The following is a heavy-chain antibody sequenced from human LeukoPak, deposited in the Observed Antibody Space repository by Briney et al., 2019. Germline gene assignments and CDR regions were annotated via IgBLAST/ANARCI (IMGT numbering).Heavy chain of an antibody. CDR1: GYTFTTTY. J-gene: IGHJ4*02. CDR3: ARGGTYYPCIDY. Sequence: GASLKVSCKASGYTFTTTYINWVRQAPGQGLEWMGWISAYNGKTNYAQKFQGGVTMTTDSSTSTAYMDLTSLRSDDTAVYYCARGGTYYPCIDYWGQGTLVTVSS. D-gene: IGHD1-26*01. CDR2: ISAYNGKT. V-gene: IGHV1-18*01.